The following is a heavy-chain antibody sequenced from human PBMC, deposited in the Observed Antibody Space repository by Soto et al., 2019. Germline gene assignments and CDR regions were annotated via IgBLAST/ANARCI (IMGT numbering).Heavy chain of an antibody. V-gene: IGHV4-30-2*01. D-gene: IGHD3-3*01. J-gene: IGHJ5*02. CDR2: IYHSGST. CDR1: GGSISSGGYS. Sequence: SETLSLTCAVSGGSISSGGYSWSWIRQPPGKGLEWIGYIYHSGSTYYNPSLKSRVTISVDRSKNQFSLKLSSVTAADRAVYYCARAGTIFGVVTPPNWFDPWGQGTLVTVSS. CDR3: ARAGTIFGVVTPPNWFDP.